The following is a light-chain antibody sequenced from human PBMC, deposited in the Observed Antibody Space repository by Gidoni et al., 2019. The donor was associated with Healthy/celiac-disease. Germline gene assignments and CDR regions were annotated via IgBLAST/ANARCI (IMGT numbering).Light chain of an antibody. CDR3: QAWDSSTAFYV. V-gene: IGLV3-1*01. CDR2: QDS. J-gene: IGLJ1*01. Sequence: SYELTQPPSVSVSPGQTASITCSGDKLGDKYACWYQQKPGQSPVLVIYQDSKRPSGIPEPFSGSNSGNTATQTICGTQAMDEADYYCQAWDSSTAFYVFGTGTKVTVL. CDR1: KLGDKY.